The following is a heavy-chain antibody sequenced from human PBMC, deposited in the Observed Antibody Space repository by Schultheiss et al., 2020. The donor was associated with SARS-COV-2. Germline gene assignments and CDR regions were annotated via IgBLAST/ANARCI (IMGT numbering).Heavy chain of an antibody. CDR1: GGSFSGYY. V-gene: IGHV4-34*01. D-gene: IGHD5-18*01. CDR3: ARELGIRVGYSYGSFYYYYGMDV. Sequence: SETLSLTCAVYGGSFSGYYWSWIRQPPGKGLEWVGSICHSGSTYYNPSLKSRVTISVDTSKNQFSLKLSSVTAADTAVYYCARELGIRVGYSYGSFYYYYGMDVWGQGTTVTVSS. J-gene: IGHJ6*02. CDR2: ICHSGST.